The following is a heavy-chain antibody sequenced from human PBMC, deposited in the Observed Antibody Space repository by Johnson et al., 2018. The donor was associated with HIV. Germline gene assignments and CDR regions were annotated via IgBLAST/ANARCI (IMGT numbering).Heavy chain of an antibody. J-gene: IGHJ3*02. D-gene: IGHD4/OR15-4a*01. CDR2: IWPDGSNR. V-gene: IGHV3-30*02. CDR3: AKGRNTYGADVFDI. Sequence: QVQLVESGGGLVKPGGSLRLSCAASGFTFSDYYVSWVRQAPEKGLEWVALIWPDGSNRYYADSVKGRFTISRDNSKNTLYLQMNSLRVEDTAVYYCAKGRNTYGADVFDIWGQGTMVTVSS. CDR1: GFTFSDYY.